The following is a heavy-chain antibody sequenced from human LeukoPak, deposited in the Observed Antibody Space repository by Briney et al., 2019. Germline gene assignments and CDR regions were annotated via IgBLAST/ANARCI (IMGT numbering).Heavy chain of an antibody. CDR2: ITGSGGYT. CDR3: AKDGLYYDGSAHVYYFDY. CDR1: GFTFSGYA. V-gene: IGHV3-23*01. D-gene: IGHD3-22*01. J-gene: IGHJ4*02. Sequence: PGGSLRLSCAASGFTFSGYAMTWVRQAPGKGLEWVSSITGSGGYTYYIDSVKGRFTISRDNSKNILYLQMNSLRGEDTAVYYCAKDGLYYDGSAHVYYFDYWGQGTLVAVSS.